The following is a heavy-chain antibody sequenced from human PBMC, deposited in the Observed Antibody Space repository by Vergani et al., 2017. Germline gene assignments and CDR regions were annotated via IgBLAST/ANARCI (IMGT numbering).Heavy chain of an antibody. Sequence: VQLVESGGGVVQPGRSLRLSCAASGFTFSSYGMHWVRQAPGKGLEWVSSISSSSSYIYYADSVKGRFTISRDNAKNSLYLQMNSLRAEDTAVYYCARDERDTAMAFDYWGQGTLVTVSS. CDR3: ARDERDTAMAFDY. CDR1: GFTFSSYG. D-gene: IGHD5-18*01. V-gene: IGHV3-21*01. CDR2: ISSSSSYI. J-gene: IGHJ4*02.